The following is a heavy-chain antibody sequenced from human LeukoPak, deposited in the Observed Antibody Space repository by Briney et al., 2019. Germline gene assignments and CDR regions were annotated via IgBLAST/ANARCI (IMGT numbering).Heavy chain of an antibody. Sequence: ASVKVSCKASGYTFTSYGISWVRQAPGQGLEWMGWIGAYNGNTNYAQKLQGRVTMTTDTSTSTAYMELRSLRSDDTAVYYCARGKQSFGGVIVRDFDYWGQGTLVTVSS. CDR2: IGAYNGNT. V-gene: IGHV1-18*01. CDR3: ARGKQSFGGVIVRDFDY. J-gene: IGHJ4*02. CDR1: GYTFTSYG. D-gene: IGHD3-16*02.